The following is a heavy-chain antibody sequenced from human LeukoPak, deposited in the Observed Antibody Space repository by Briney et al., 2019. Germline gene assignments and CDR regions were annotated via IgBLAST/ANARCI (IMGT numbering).Heavy chain of an antibody. CDR3: ASSGSTSFFGAY. CDR2: INHSGST. CDR1: GGSFSGYY. V-gene: IGHV4-34*01. Sequence: SETLSLTCAVYGGSFSGYYWSWIRQPPGKGREWIGEINHSGSTNYNPSLKSRVTISVDTSKNQFSLKLSSVTAADTAVYYCASSGSTSFFGAYWGQGTLVTVSS. J-gene: IGHJ4*02. D-gene: IGHD2-2*01.